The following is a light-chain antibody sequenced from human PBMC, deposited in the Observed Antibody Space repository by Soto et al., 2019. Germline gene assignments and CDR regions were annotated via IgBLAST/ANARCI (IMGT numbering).Light chain of an antibody. Sequence: DLQMTQSPSTLSASVGDRVTITCRASQSVSSWLAWYQQKPGKAPKLLIYKASSLESGVPSRFSGSGSGTEFTLNISSLQPDDFATYYCQQYNSYSLTFGQGTKVEIK. V-gene: IGKV1-5*03. CDR2: KAS. CDR1: QSVSSW. CDR3: QQYNSYSLT. J-gene: IGKJ1*01.